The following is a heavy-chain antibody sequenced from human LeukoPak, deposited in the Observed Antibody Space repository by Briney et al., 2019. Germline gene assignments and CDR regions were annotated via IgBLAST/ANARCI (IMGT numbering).Heavy chain of an antibody. Sequence: ASETLSLTCSVSGGSISRSNPYWGWIRQPPGKGLEWIGTLSYSGNIYYNPSLKSRITMSVDTSKSQFSLRLSSVTAADTALYYCVKHIQEANVCDYWGQGTLVTVPS. J-gene: IGHJ4*02. V-gene: IGHV4-39*01. D-gene: IGHD2-21*01. CDR1: GGSISRSNPY. CDR2: LSYSGNI. CDR3: VKHIQEANVCDY.